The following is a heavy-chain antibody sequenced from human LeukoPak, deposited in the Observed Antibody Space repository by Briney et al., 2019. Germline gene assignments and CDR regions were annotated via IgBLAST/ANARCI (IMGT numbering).Heavy chain of an antibody. Sequence: ASVKVSCKASGYTFTSYAMHWVRQAPGQRLECMGWINAGNGNTKYSQEFQGRVTITRDTSASTAYMELSSLRSEDMAVYYCARARTAMVTGIDYWGQGTLVTVSS. V-gene: IGHV1-3*03. CDR3: ARARTAMVTGIDY. D-gene: IGHD5-18*01. CDR1: GYTFTSYA. J-gene: IGHJ4*02. CDR2: INAGNGNT.